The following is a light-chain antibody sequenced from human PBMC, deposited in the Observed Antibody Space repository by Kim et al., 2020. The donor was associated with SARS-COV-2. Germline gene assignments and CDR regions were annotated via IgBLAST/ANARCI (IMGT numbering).Light chain of an antibody. Sequence: QSALTQPPSVSGSPGQSVTISCTGTSNDVGTYNRVSWYQQPPGTAPKLMIYEVSNRPSGVPDRFSGSKSGNTASLTISGLQAEDEADYYCSSYTSSSTFVVFGGGTQLTVL. CDR3: SSYTSSSTFVV. CDR1: SNDVGTYNR. CDR2: EVS. J-gene: IGLJ2*01. V-gene: IGLV2-18*02.